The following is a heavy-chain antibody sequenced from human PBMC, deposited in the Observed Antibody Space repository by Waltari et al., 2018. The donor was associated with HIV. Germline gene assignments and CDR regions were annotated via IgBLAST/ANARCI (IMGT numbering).Heavy chain of an antibody. CDR3: ARGVTSHGMDV. CDR2: IGTAGDT. CDR1: GFTFSSYD. D-gene: IGHD2-21*02. Sequence: EVQLVESGGGLIQPGGSLRLSCAASGFTFSSYDMHWVRQATGKGLEWVSAIGTAGDTYYPGSVKGRFTISRENAKNSLYLQMNSLRAGDTAVYYCARGVTSHGMDVWGQGTTVTVSS. J-gene: IGHJ6*02. V-gene: IGHV3-13*01.